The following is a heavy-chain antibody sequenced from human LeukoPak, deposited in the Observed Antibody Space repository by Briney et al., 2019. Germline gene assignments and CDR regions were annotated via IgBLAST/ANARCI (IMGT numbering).Heavy chain of an antibody. Sequence: GGSLRLSCAASGFSFSDYYMSWIRQAPGKGLEWLSTIGTRGSRIDIADSMKGRLTISRDNAKRSLYLQVNGLTAEDTAVYYCARLYGIQLGGRTGWFDPWGRGTLVIVSS. J-gene: IGHJ5*02. D-gene: IGHD5-24*01. CDR3: ARLYGIQLGGRTGWFDP. CDR1: GFSFSDYY. V-gene: IGHV3-11*01. CDR2: IGTRGSRI.